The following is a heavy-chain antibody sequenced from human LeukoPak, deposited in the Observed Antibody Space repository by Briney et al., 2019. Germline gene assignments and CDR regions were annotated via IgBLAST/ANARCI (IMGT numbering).Heavy chain of an antibody. CDR3: AREMATTYFDY. CDR2: TYYRSKWYN. D-gene: IGHD5-24*01. V-gene: IGHV6-1*01. J-gene: IGHJ4*02. Sequence: SQTLSLTCAISGDSVSSSSGAWKWIRRSPSRGLEWLGRTYYRSKWYNDYAVSVKSRITINPDTSKNQFSLQLNSVTPEDTALYCCAREMATTYFDYWGQGTLVTVSS. CDR1: GDSVSSSSGA.